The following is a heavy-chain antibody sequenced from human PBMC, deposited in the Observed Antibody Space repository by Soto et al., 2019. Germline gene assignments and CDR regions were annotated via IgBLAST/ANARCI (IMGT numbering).Heavy chain of an antibody. Sequence: WTWIRQHPGKGLEWIGYNYYSGITYYSPSLKSRVTISLDTSKNQFSLKLSSVTAADTAVYYCARGSSIAGLYYGMDVWGQGTTVTVSS. V-gene: IGHV4-31*02. CDR3: ARGSSIAGLYYGMDV. D-gene: IGHD6-6*01. CDR2: NYYSGIT. J-gene: IGHJ6*02.